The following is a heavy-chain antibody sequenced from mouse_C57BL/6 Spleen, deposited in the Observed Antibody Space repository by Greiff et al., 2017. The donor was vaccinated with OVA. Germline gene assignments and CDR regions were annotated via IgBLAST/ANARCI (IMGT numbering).Heavy chain of an antibody. CDR3: ARDHYGSSYEY. V-gene: IGHV1-50*01. CDR2: IDPSDSYT. Sequence: QVQLQQPGAELVKPGASVKLSCKASGYTFTSYWMQWVKQRPGQGLEWIGEIDPSDSYTNYTQKFKGKATLTVDTSSSTAYMQLSSLTSEDSAVYYCARDHYGSSYEYWGQGTTLTVSS. CDR1: GYTFTSYW. D-gene: IGHD1-1*01. J-gene: IGHJ2*01.